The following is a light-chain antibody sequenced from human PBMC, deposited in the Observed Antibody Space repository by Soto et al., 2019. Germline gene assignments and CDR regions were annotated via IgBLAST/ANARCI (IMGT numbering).Light chain of an antibody. CDR2: DAS. Sequence: AIQLTQSPSSLSASVGDRVTITCRASQGISSALAWYQQNPGKAPKLLIYDASSLESGVPSRFRGSGSGTDFTLTISSLQPEDFATYYCQQFNNYPITFGQGTRLEIK. CDR3: QQFNNYPIT. CDR1: QGISSA. V-gene: IGKV1D-13*01. J-gene: IGKJ5*01.